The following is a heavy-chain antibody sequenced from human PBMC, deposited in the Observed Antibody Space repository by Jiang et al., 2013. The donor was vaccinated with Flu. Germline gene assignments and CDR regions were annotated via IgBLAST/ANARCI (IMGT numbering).Heavy chain of an antibody. Sequence: SGSTYYNPSLKSRLTISVDTSKNQFSLKLSSVTAAETAVYYCARSPIAAAGTRWFDPWGQGTLVTVSS. D-gene: IGHD6-13*01. J-gene: IGHJ5*02. CDR3: ARSPIAAAGTRWFDP. V-gene: IGHV4-39*01. CDR2: SGST.